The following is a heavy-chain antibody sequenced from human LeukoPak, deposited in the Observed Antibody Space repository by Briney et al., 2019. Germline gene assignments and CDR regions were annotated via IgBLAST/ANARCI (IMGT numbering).Heavy chain of an antibody. J-gene: IGHJ4*02. CDR1: GGSISSSSYY. D-gene: IGHD1-20*01. CDR3: ARHTYNWEWVY. CDR2: IYYSGST. Sequence: SETLSLTCTVSGGSISSSSYYWGWIRQPPGKGLEWIGSIYYSGSTYYNPSLKSRVTISVDTSKNQFSLKLSSVTAAETAVYYCARHTYNWEWVYWGQGTLVTVSS. V-gene: IGHV4-39*01.